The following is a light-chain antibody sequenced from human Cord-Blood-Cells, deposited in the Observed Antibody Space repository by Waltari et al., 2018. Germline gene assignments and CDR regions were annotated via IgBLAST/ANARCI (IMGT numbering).Light chain of an antibody. Sequence: QTVLTQPPSASGTPGQRVPLPCSGSRSTIGSNPVTRYQQLPGTAPKLLIYSNNQRPSGVPDLFSGSKSGTSASLAISGLQSEDEADYYCAAWDDSLNGWVFGGGTKLTVL. V-gene: IGLV1-44*01. CDR1: RSTIGSNP. CDR3: AAWDDSLNGWV. CDR2: SNN. J-gene: IGLJ3*02.